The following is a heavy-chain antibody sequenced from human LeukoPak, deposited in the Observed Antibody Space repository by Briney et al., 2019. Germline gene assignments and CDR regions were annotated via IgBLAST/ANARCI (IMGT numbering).Heavy chain of an antibody. CDR2: IYSGGST. V-gene: IGHV3-66*01. CDR3: ARGFYDSSGYYFDY. J-gene: IGHJ4*02. CDR1: GFTVSSNY. Sequence: TGRSLRLSCAASGFTVSSNYMSWVRQAPGKGLEWVSVIYSGGSTYYADSVKGRFTISRDNSKNTLYLQMNSLRAEDTAVYYCARGFYDSSGYYFDYWGQGTLVTVSS. D-gene: IGHD3-22*01.